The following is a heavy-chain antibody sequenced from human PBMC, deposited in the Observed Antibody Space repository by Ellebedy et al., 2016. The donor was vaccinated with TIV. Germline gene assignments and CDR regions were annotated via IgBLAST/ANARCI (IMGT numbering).Heavy chain of an antibody. J-gene: IGHJ4*02. Sequence: SETLSLXXTVSGGSIRSSSYYWGWIRQPPGKGLEWIGSIYYSGSTYYNPSLKSRVTISVDTSKNQFSLKLSSVTAADTAVYYCARQILLWFGEPIDYWGQGTLVTVSS. D-gene: IGHD3-10*01. CDR3: ARQILLWFGEPIDY. CDR1: GGSIRSSSYY. V-gene: IGHV4-39*01. CDR2: IYYSGST.